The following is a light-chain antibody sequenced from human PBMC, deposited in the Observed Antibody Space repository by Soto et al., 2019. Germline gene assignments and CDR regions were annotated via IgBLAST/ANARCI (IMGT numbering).Light chain of an antibody. CDR1: QSISRQ. J-gene: IGKJ1*01. Sequence: DIQMTQSPSTLSASVGDRVSITCRASQSISRQLARYQQKPGKAPNLLIYHASNLETGVPSRFTGSGSGTEFTLTCSTLQSDDLAGYYCLQYQSYWTFGQGTKVVVK. CDR2: HAS. V-gene: IGKV1-5*03. CDR3: LQYQSYWT.